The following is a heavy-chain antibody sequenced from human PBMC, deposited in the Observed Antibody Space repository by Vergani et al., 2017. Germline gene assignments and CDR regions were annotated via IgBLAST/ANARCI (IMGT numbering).Heavy chain of an antibody. Sequence: QVQLVESGGGLVKPGGSLRLSCAASGFTFSDYYMSWIRQAPGKGLEWVSYISSSGSTIYYADSVKGRFTISRDNAKNSLYLQMNSLRAEDTAVYYCARELGVDTAMVKGNYYYYYGMDVWGQGTTVTVSS. CDR3: ARELGVDTAMVKGNYYYYYGMDV. CDR2: ISSSGSTI. J-gene: IGHJ6*02. D-gene: IGHD5-18*01. V-gene: IGHV3-11*01. CDR1: GFTFSDYY.